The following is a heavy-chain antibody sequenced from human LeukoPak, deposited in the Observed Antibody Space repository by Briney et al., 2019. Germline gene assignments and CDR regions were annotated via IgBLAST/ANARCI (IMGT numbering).Heavy chain of an antibody. CDR3: AREKNDIVITSYYFDY. CDR1: GFTVSTNY. D-gene: IGHD5-12*01. J-gene: IGHJ4*02. V-gene: IGHV3-53*01. CDR2: LYSDGST. Sequence: GGSLRLSCAASGFTVSTNYMGWVRQAPGEGLEWVSVLYSDGSTYYADSVKGRFTISRDNSKNTLYLQMNSLRAEDTAVYYCAREKNDIVITSYYFDYWGQGTLVTVSS.